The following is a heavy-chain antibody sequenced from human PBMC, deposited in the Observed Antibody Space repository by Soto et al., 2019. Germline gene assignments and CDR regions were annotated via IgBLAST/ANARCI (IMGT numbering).Heavy chain of an antibody. D-gene: IGHD3-22*01. CDR2: INAGNGNT. Sequence: GASVKVSCKASGYTFTSYAMHWVRQAPGQRLEWMGWINAGNGNTKYSQKFQGRVTITRDTSASTAYMELSSLRSEDTAVYYCARGRRITMIVVVIDYWGQGTLVTVSS. J-gene: IGHJ4*02. V-gene: IGHV1-3*01. CDR3: ARGRRITMIVVVIDY. CDR1: GYTFTSYA.